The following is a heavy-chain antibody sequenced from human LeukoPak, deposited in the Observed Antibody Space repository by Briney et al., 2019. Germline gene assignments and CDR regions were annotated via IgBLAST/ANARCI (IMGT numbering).Heavy chain of an antibody. CDR1: GYTFSSYA. D-gene: IGHD1-26*01. J-gene: IGHJ6*02. V-gene: IGHV1-69*04. Sequence: GASVRVSCKASGYTFSSYAISWVRQAPGQGLEWMGRVIPILGIANYAQKFQGRVTITADKSTSTAYMELSSLRSEDTAVYYCASAPVVGATTLANYGMDVWGQGTTVTVSS. CDR2: VIPILGIA. CDR3: ASAPVVGATTLANYGMDV.